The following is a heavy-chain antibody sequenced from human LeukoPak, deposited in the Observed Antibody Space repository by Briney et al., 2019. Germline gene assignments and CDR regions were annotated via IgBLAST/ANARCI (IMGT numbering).Heavy chain of an antibody. CDR1: GYSISSGYY. J-gene: IGHJ4*02. CDR3: ARTPYSSSWYYFDY. V-gene: IGHV4-38-2*02. D-gene: IGHD6-13*01. Sequence: SGTLSLTCTVSGYSISSGYYWGWIRQPPGKGLEWIGSIYHSGSTYYNPSLKSRVTISVDTSKNQFSLKLSSVTAADTAVYYCARTPYSSSWYYFDYWGQGTLVTVSS. CDR2: IYHSGST.